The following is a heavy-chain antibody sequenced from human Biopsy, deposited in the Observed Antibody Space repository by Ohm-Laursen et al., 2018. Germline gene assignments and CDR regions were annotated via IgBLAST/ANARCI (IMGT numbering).Heavy chain of an antibody. J-gene: IGHJ4*02. V-gene: IGHV4-34*01. CDR2: INHSGST. D-gene: IGHD3-22*01. Sequence: TLSLTCAVYGGSFTGYYWSWIRQPPGKGLEWIGEINHSGSTNYNPSLKSRVTISLDTSKNKLSLKLSSVTAADTAVYYCARESDSSGYYYRDYWGQGTLVTVSS. CDR3: ARESDSSGYYYRDY. CDR1: GGSFTGYY.